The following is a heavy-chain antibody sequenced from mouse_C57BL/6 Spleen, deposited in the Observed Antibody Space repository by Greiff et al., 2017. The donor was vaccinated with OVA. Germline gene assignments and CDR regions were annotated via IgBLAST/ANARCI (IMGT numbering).Heavy chain of an antibody. CDR3: ARSSAGYFDV. V-gene: IGHV1-66*01. CDR1: GYSFTSYY. CDR2: IYPGSGNT. Sequence: VQLQESGPELVKPGASVKISCKASGYSFTSYYIHWVKQRPGQGLEWIGWIYPGSGNTKYNEKFKGKATLTADTSSSTAYMQLSSLTSEDSAVYYCARSSAGYFDVWGTGTTVTVSS. J-gene: IGHJ1*03.